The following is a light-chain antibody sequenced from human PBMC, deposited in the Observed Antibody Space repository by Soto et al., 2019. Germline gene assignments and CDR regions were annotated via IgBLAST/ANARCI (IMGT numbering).Light chain of an antibody. CDR2: DAS. Sequence: DIQMTQSPSTLSASVGDRVTISYRASQSIVSWLAWYQQKPGKAPKLLIYDASNLQSGVPSRFSGSGYGTEFTLTISSLQPDDFATYYCQRYDSYSRTFGQGTKVDIK. V-gene: IGKV1-5*01. CDR3: QRYDSYSRT. CDR1: QSIVSW. J-gene: IGKJ1*01.